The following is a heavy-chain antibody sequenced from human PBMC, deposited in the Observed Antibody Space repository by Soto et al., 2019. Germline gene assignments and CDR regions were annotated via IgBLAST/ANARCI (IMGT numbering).Heavy chain of an antibody. V-gene: IGHV4-39*01. J-gene: IGHJ5*02. D-gene: IGHD2-2*01. CDR3: ARQERLGYCSTTICYAGAGWFDP. Sequence: PSETLSLTCTVSGGSISSSGYYWGWIRQPPGKGLEWIGSIHYTGSTHYNPSLKSRVTISVDTPKNQFSLKLSSVTAADTAVYYCARQERLGYCSTTICYAGAGWFDPWGQGTLVTVSS. CDR1: GGSISSSGYY. CDR2: IHYTGST.